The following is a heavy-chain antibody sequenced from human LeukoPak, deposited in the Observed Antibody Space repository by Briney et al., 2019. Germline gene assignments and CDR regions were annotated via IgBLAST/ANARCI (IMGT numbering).Heavy chain of an antibody. V-gene: IGHV4-59*10. D-gene: IGHD5-24*01. Sequence: SETLSLTCAVYGGSFSGYYWSWIRQPAGKGLEWIGRIYTSGSTNYNPSLKSRVTISVDTSKNQFSLKLSSVTAADTAMYYCARGRVEMATIDFDYWGQGTLVTVSS. CDR1: GGSFSGYY. J-gene: IGHJ4*02. CDR2: IYTSGST. CDR3: ARGRVEMATIDFDY.